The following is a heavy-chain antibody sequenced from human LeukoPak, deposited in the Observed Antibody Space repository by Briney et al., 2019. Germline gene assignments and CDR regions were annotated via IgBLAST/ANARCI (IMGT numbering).Heavy chain of an antibody. J-gene: IGHJ4*02. Sequence: SETLSLTCAVYGGSFSGYYWSWIRQPPGKGLEWIGEINHSGSTNYNPSLKSRVTISVDTSKNQFSLKLSSVTAADTAVYYCAREPRPPYSYGPFDYWGQGTLVTVSS. CDR1: GGSFSGYY. CDR3: AREPRPPYSYGPFDY. D-gene: IGHD5-18*01. V-gene: IGHV4-34*01. CDR2: INHSGST.